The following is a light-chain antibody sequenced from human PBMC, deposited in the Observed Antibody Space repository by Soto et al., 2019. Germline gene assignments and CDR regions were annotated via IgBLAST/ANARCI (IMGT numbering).Light chain of an antibody. CDR3: QQYDVSPQT. Sequence: EIVLTQSPGTLSLSPGEGATLSCRASRGLSDTNLAWYQQKPGQAPSLLLYDSSRRAPGVPHRFSGSGSGTDFTLTISSVGPDDFAVYYCQQYDVSPQTFGRGSRVEMK. J-gene: IGKJ1*01. V-gene: IGKV3-20*01. CDR2: DSS. CDR1: RGLSDTN.